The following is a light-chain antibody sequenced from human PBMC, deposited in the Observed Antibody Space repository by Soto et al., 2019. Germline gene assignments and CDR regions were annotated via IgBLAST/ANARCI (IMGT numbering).Light chain of an antibody. CDR2: GAS. Sequence: EIVMTQSPATLSVSPGERATLYCRASRSVNSKFAWYQHKTGQPPRLLIYGASTRATGIPARFSASGSGTEFTLTISSLQSEDFAVYYCQQNNNWPSLTFGGATKVEIK. V-gene: IGKV3-15*01. CDR1: RSVNSK. J-gene: IGKJ4*01. CDR3: QQNNNWPSLT.